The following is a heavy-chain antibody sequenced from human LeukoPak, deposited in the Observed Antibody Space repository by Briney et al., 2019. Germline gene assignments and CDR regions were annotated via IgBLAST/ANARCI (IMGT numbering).Heavy chain of an antibody. V-gene: IGHV5-51*01. CDR2: IYPGDSDT. Sequence: GESLKISCRGSGYSFNNHWIAWVRPMPGKGLEWMGIIYPGDSDTRYNPSFQGQVTISADKSISIAYLQWSSLKASDTAMYYCALRGAYDDRFDYWGQGTLVTVSS. CDR3: ALRGAYDDRFDY. CDR1: GYSFNNHW. D-gene: IGHD5-12*01. J-gene: IGHJ4*02.